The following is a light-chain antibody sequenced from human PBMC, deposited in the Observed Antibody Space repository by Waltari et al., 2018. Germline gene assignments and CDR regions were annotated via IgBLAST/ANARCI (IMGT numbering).Light chain of an antibody. CDR1: NNHIGTYG. CDR3: STWDHSLNGRV. CDR2: GI. J-gene: IGLJ3*02. V-gene: IGLV1-36*01. Sequence: QSALNQEASVSGTVGQKVTLSCTGNNNHIGTYGVGWYQQISHGPPKSVMFGISLPSVIPDRFSGSKAGTTASLTISGLQPEDEGDYFCSTWDHSLNGRVFGGGTRLTVL.